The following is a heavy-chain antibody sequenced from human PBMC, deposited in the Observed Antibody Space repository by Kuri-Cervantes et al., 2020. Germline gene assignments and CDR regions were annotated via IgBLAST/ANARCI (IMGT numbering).Heavy chain of an antibody. J-gene: IGHJ6*03. CDR1: GFTFSNYG. D-gene: IGHD4-11*01. Sequence: GESLKISCAASGFTFSNYGMHWVRQAPGKGLEWVSVIYSGGSTYYADSVKGRFTISRDNSKNTLYLQMNSLRAEDTAVYYCATAVFTGYYYMDVWGKGTTVTVSS. CDR3: ATAVFTGYYYMDV. V-gene: IGHV3-53*01. CDR2: IYSGGST.